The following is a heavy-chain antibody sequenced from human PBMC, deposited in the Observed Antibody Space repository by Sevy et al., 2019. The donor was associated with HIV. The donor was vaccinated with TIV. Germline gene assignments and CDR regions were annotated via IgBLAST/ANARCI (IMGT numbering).Heavy chain of an antibody. CDR2: IYYSGST. J-gene: IGHJ4*02. Sequence: SETLSLTCTVSGGSVSSGSYYWSWIRQPPGKGLEWIGYIYYSGSTNYNPSLKSRVTISVDTSKNQFSLKLSSVTAADTAVYYCARTYCGGDCYSDYWGQGTLVTVSS. CDR1: GGSVSSGSYY. V-gene: IGHV4-61*01. CDR3: ARTYCGGDCYSDY. D-gene: IGHD2-21*02.